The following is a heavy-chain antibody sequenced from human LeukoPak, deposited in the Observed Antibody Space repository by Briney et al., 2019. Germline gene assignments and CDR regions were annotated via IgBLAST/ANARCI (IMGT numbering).Heavy chain of an antibody. Sequence: ASVKVSCKVSGYTLTELSMHWVRQAPGKGLEWMGGFDPEDGETIYAQKFQGRVTMTEDTSTDTAYMELSSLRSEDTAVYYCARVADYYDSSGLGGGAFDIWGQGTMVTVSS. CDR2: FDPEDGET. J-gene: IGHJ3*02. CDR1: GYTLTELS. CDR3: ARVADYYDSSGLGGGAFDI. D-gene: IGHD3-22*01. V-gene: IGHV1-24*01.